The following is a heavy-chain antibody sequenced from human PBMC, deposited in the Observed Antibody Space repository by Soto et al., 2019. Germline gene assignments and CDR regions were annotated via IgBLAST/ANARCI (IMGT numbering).Heavy chain of an antibody. CDR2: IGPSSSET. V-gene: IGHV3-21*05. CDR1: GFTFDSYA. J-gene: IGHJ4*02. CDR3: ARDHRWAFDY. D-gene: IGHD3-16*01. Sequence: GVSLRLSCVASGFTFDSYAMNWVRQAPGKGLEWISWIGPSSSETEYSDSVQGRFTISRDNAKNLLYLQMNRLKDEDTAVYYCARDHRWAFDYWGQGALVTVSS.